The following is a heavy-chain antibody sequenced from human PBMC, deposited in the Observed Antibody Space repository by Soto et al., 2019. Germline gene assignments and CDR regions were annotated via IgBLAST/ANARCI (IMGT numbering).Heavy chain of an antibody. CDR2: IKHSGRT. V-gene: IGHV4-34*01. D-gene: IGHD1-1*01. CDR3: ARGGGTYTWFDP. Sequence: SETLSLTDTVYGGSFSGYYGTWIRQTPGKGLEWIGQIKHSGRTNYNPSLKSRVTISVDTSKNQFSLKLNSVTAADTAVYYCARGGGTYTWFDPWGQGTLVNVSS. CDR1: GGSFSGYY. J-gene: IGHJ5*02.